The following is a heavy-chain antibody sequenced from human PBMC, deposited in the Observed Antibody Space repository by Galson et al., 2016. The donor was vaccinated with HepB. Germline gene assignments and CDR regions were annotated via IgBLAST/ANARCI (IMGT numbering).Heavy chain of an antibody. Sequence: SLRLSCAASGFSFSDYNMNWIRQAPGKGLEWVSYISSGGGNIYYADSVKGRFTISRDNAKNSLSLQMSSLRDEDTALYYCARDSYWDGDCYVGAFDIWGQGTTVTVSS. J-gene: IGHJ3*02. CDR1: GFSFSDYN. CDR2: ISSGGGNI. V-gene: IGHV3-11*04. D-gene: IGHD2-21*02. CDR3: ARDSYWDGDCYVGAFDI.